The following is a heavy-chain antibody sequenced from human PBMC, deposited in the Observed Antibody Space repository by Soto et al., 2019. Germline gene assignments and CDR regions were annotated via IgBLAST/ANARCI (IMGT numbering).Heavy chain of an antibody. CDR3: ARDQHTSPYYYYGMDV. D-gene: IGHD2-2*01. CDR2: IRSKAYGGTT. V-gene: IGHV3-49*03. J-gene: IGHJ6*02. Sequence: GGSLRLSCTASGFTFGDYAMSWFRQAPGKGLEWVGFIRSKAYGGTTEYVASVKGRFTISRDNAKNSLYLQMNSLRAEDTAVYYCARDQHTSPYYYYGMDVWGQGTTVTVSS. CDR1: GFTFGDYA.